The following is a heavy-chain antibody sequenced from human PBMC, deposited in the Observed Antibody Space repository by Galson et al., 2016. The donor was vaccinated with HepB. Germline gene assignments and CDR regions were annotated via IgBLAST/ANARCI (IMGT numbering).Heavy chain of an antibody. V-gene: IGHV1-46*01. CDR3: LRLEGITATVTD. J-gene: IGHJ4*02. D-gene: IGHD5-18*01. CDR2: IRPGGGST. Sequence: SVKVSCKASGYTFTRYYIHWVRQAPGQGLEWMGVIRPGGGSTDYAQKLQDRVTMTRDTSTSTVYMELSRLRSEDTAVYYCLRLEGITATVTDWGQGTLVTVSS. CDR1: GYTFTRYY.